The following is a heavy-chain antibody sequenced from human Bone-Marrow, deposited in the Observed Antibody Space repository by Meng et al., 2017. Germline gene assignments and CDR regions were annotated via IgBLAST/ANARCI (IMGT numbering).Heavy chain of an antibody. CDR3: ARDLNAGGILVS. J-gene: IGHJ5*02. CDR2: IYYSGST. V-gene: IGHV4-30-4*08. Sequence: QLQLQESGPGLVKPSQTLFLPCTVSGGSISSTGYYWSWIRQQSGKGLEWIGYIYYSGSTYYNPSLNSRLTISVDTSKNQFSLKLSSVTAADTAVYYCARDLNAGGILVSWGQGTLVTVSS. D-gene: IGHD3-16*01. CDR1: GGSISSTGYY.